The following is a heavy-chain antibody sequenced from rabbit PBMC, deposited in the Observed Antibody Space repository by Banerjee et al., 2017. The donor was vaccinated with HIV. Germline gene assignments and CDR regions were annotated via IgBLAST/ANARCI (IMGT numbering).Heavy chain of an antibody. J-gene: IGHJ6*01. Sequence: QEQLEESGGGLVQPGGSLTLFCKASGFSLSDNYMCWVRQAPGKGLEWLACIYNGDGSTYYATWAKGRFTISKPSSTTVTLQMTSLTAADTATYFCASDYGANDYYTFGLWGPGTLVTVS. CDR3: ASDYGANDYYTFGL. V-gene: IGHV1S45*01. CDR2: IYNGDGST. CDR1: GFSLSDNY. D-gene: IGHD8-1*01.